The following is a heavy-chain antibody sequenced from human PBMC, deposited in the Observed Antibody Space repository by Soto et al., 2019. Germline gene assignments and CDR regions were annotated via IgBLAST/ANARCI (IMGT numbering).Heavy chain of an antibody. CDR2: VYHTGRT. V-gene: IGHV4-59*01. J-gene: IGHJ4*02. CDR1: TDSMRTYS. Sequence: QVQLQESGPGLVRPAETLSLICSVSTDSMRTYSWTWIRQSPGKGLEWIGYVYHTGRTEYNPSLEIRVTISIDMSKKQFSLQLTSVTAADTAVYFCARDDTTGRLEFWGQGTLVTVSS. CDR3: ARDDTTGRLEF.